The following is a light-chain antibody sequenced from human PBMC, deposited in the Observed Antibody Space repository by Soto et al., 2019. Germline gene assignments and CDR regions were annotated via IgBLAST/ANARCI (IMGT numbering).Light chain of an antibody. CDR1: QSINNN. J-gene: IGKJ2*01. Sequence: EIVMTQSPATLSLSPGERATLSCRASQSINNNLAWYQQKPGQAPRLLIFGVSRRATGIPARFSGSGSGTEFTLTISSLQSEDFAIYYCQQYNNWPPYTFGQGTKLEIK. CDR3: QQYNNWPPYT. V-gene: IGKV3-15*01. CDR2: GVS.